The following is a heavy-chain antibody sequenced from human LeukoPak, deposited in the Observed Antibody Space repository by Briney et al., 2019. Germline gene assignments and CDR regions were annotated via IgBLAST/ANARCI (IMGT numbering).Heavy chain of an antibody. D-gene: IGHD4-17*01. CDR3: AGDGGWTTVTYFLSY. Sequence: GGSLRLSCAASGFTFSDYYMSWIRQAPGKGLEWVSYISSSGSTIYYADSVKGRFTISRDNAKNSLYLQMNSLRAEDTAVYYCAGDGGWTTVTYFLSYWGQGTLVTVSS. J-gene: IGHJ4*02. CDR1: GFTFSDYY. V-gene: IGHV3-11*04. CDR2: ISSSGSTI.